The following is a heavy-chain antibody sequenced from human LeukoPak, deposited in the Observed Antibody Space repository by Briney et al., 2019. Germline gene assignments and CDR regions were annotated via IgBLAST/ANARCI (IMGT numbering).Heavy chain of an antibody. CDR2: IRGRGNGGR. Sequence: GGSLRLSCATSGFTFSVHDMNWVRQAPGKGLEWVSTIRGRGNGGRYYADSVKGRFTISRDDSGNTLFLEMNSLRAEDTAVYYCAKDSSTTASTWNDYWGQGTLVTVSS. CDR1: GFTFSVHD. D-gene: IGHD4-17*01. CDR3: AKDSSTTASTWNDY. V-gene: IGHV3-23*01. J-gene: IGHJ4*02.